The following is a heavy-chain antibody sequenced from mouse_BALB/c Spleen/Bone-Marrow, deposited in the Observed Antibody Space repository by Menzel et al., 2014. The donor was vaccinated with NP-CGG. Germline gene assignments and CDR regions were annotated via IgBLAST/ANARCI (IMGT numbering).Heavy chain of an antibody. CDR2: INPDSSTI. D-gene: IGHD2-3*01. Sequence: EVQRVESGGGLVQPGGSLKLSCAASGFDFSRYWMSWVRQAPGKGPEWIGEINPDSSTINYTPSLKDKFIISRDNAKNTLYLQMSKVRSEDTALYYCARLGYYGGFAYWGQGTLVTVSA. CDR1: GFDFSRYW. V-gene: IGHV4-1*02. CDR3: ARLGYYGGFAY. J-gene: IGHJ3*01.